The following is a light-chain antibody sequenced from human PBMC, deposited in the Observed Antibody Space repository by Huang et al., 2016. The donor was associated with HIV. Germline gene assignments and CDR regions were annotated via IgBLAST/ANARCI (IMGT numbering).Light chain of an antibody. CDR2: GAS. V-gene: IGKV1-27*01. CDR1: QGISNS. Sequence: DIEMTQSPSSLSATVGDRVTVRCRASQGISNSLAWHQQKPGKAPKLLIYGASALQAGVPSRFSGSGSGTDFTLTISSLQPEDVATYYCQKYNSAPWTFGQGTKVEIK. J-gene: IGKJ1*01. CDR3: QKYNSAPWT.